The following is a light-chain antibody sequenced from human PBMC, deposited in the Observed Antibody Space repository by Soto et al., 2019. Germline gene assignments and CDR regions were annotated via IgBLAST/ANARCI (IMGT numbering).Light chain of an antibody. CDR3: QQKET. CDR2: DAS. CDR1: QSVSSSY. J-gene: IGKJ2*01. V-gene: IGKV3-20*01. Sequence: EIVLTQSPGTLSLSPGERATLSCRASQSVSSSYLAWYQQRPGQALRLLIYDASSRATGIPDRFSGSGSGTDFALTISRLEPEDFAVYYCQQKETFGQGTKLELK.